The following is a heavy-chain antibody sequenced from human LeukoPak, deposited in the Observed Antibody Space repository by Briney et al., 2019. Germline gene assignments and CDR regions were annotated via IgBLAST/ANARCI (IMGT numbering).Heavy chain of an antibody. CDR2: IYYSGST. CDR3: AGEGSSAELDP. CDR1: GGSISSHY. J-gene: IGHJ5*02. V-gene: IGHV4-59*11. Sequence: SETLSLTCTVSGGSISSHYWSWIRQPPGKGLEWIGYIYYSGSTNYNPSLKSRVTISVDTSKNQFSLKLSSVTTADTAVYYCAGEGSSAELDPWGQGTLVTVSS. D-gene: IGHD6-6*01.